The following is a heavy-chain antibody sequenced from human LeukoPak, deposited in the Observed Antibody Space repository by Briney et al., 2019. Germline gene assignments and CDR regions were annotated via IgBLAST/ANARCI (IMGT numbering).Heavy chain of an antibody. D-gene: IGHD6-13*01. Sequence: SETLSLTCTVSGGSISSYYWSWIRQPPGKGLEWIGYIYYSGSTNYNPSLKSRVTISVDTSKNQFSLKLGSVTAADTAVYFCASSSWYNWFDPWGQGTLVTVSS. CDR2: IYYSGST. CDR1: GGSISSYY. J-gene: IGHJ5*02. V-gene: IGHV4-59*08. CDR3: ASSSWYNWFDP.